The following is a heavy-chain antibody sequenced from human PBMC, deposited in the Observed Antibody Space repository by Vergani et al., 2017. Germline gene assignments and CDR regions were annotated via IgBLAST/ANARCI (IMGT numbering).Heavy chain of an antibody. V-gene: IGHV3-30-3*01. Sequence: VQLVESGGGLIQPGGSLRLSCAASGFTFSSYAMHWVRQAPGKGLEWVAVISYDGSNKYYADSVKGRFTISRDNSKNTLYLQMNSLRAEDTAVYYCARSTGTTGTTGAFDIWGQGTMVTVSS. J-gene: IGHJ3*02. CDR2: ISYDGSNK. CDR1: GFTFSSYA. CDR3: ARSTGTTGTTGAFDI. D-gene: IGHD1-1*01.